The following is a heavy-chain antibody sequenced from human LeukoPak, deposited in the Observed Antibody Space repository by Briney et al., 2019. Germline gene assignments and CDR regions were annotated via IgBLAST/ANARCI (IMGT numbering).Heavy chain of an antibody. CDR3: ARHPFD. CDR1: GYMFTSDW. J-gene: IGHJ4*02. CDR2: IYPGDSDT. Sequence: GESLKISCKASGYMFTSDWLAWVRQMPGKGLEGMGIIYPGDSDTRYSPSFQRQVTISADKSISTAYLHWSSLKASDSAIYYRARHPFDWGQGTLVTVSS. V-gene: IGHV5-51*01.